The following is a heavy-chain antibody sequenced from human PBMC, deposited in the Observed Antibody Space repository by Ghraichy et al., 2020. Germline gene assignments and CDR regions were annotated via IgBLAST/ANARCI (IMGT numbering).Heavy chain of an antibody. J-gene: IGHJ6*02. CDR1: GYTLNYLS. V-gene: IGHV1-24*01. CDR2: FDPEDGET. D-gene: IGHD3/OR15-3a*01. Sequence: ASVKVSCKVSGYTLNYLSMHWVRQAPGKGLEWMGGFDPEDGETIYAQKFQGRVTMTEDTSTDTAYMEVSSLRSEDTAVYYCATGMDSASDYYYYGMDVWGQGTAVTDSS. CDR3: ATGMDSASDYYYYGMDV.